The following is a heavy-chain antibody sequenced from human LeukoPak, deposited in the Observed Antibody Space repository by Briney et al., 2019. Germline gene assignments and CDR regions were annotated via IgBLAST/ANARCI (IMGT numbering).Heavy chain of an antibody. CDR2: ISSSSSYT. J-gene: IGHJ4*02. CDR3: ARAGGSSGWYEAFDY. CDR1: GFTFSDYY. Sequence: GGSLRLSCAASGFTFSDYYMSWIRQAPGKGLEWVSYISSSSSYTNYAGYVKGRFTISRDNDKNSLYLQMNSLRAEDTAVYYCARAGGSSGWYEAFDYWGQGTLVTVSS. V-gene: IGHV3-11*06. D-gene: IGHD6-19*01.